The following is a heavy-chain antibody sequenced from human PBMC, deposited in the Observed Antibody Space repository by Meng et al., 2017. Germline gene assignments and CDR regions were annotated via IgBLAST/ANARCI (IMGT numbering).Heavy chain of an antibody. CDR1: GGTFSGDA. CDR2: IIPIFGTA. Sequence: VRLVLFGAEVNRPGSSVKVSCTGSGGTFSGDAISWVRQTPGQGLEWMGGIIPIFGTANYAQKFQGRVTITADESTSTAYMELSSLRSEDTAVYYCVRDSHDYSNYYFDYWGQGTLVTVSS. D-gene: IGHD4-11*01. V-gene: IGHV1-69*12. J-gene: IGHJ4*02. CDR3: VRDSHDYSNYYFDY.